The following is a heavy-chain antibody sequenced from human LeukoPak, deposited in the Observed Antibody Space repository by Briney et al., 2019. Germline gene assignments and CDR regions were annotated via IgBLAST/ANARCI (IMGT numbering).Heavy chain of an antibody. J-gene: IGHJ4*02. CDR2: INHSGST. V-gene: IGHV4-34*01. CDR3: ARGYCSSTSCYDFDY. Sequence: PSETLSLTCAVYGGSFSGYYWSWIRQPPGKGLEWSGEINHSGSTNYNPSLKSRVTISVDTSKNQFSLKLSSVTAADTAVYYCARGYCSSTSCYDFDYWGQGTLVTVSS. D-gene: IGHD2-2*01. CDR1: GGSFSGYY.